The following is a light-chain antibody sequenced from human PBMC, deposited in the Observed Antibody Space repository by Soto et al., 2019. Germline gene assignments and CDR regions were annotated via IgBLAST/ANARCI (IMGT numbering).Light chain of an antibody. CDR3: QKYNSAPYT. J-gene: IGKJ2*01. V-gene: IGKV1-27*01. Sequence: DIQMTQSPSSLSASVGDRVTISCRASQGSSNYLAWYQQKPGKVPKLLIYAASTLQSRVQSPFSGSGSGTDFTLNISRLQPEDVATYYCQKYNSAPYTFGQGTKLEIK. CDR1: QGSSNY. CDR2: AAS.